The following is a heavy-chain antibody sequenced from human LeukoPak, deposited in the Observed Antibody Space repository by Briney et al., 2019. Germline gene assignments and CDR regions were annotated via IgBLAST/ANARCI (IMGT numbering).Heavy chain of an antibody. D-gene: IGHD1-26*01. CDR2: IGNAGDT. J-gene: IGHJ4*02. Sequence: PGGSLRLSCAASGFTLSNFAMHWVRQATGKGLEWVSAIGNAGDTFYPGSVKGRFTISRENAKNSLYLQMNSLRAEDTAVYYCARQMTPHGNFDYWGQGTLVTVSS. V-gene: IGHV3-13*01. CDR1: GFTLSNFA. CDR3: ARQMTPHGNFDY.